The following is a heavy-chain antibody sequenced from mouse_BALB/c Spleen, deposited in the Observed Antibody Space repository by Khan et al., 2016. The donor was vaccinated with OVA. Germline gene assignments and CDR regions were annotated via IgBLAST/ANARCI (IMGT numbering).Heavy chain of an antibody. D-gene: IGHD2-14*01. CDR3: AIAYYRYDCYYAMDY. Sequence: VQLQESGPGLVAPSQSLSITCTVSGFSLSRYNIHWVRQPPGKGLEWLGMIWGGGGTDYNSTLKIRLSIIKDNSKSQVFLKMNSLQTDDTAMYFCAIAYYRYDCYYAMDYWGQGTSVTVSS. CDR2: IWGGGGT. CDR1: GFSLSRYN. V-gene: IGHV2-6-4*01. J-gene: IGHJ4*01.